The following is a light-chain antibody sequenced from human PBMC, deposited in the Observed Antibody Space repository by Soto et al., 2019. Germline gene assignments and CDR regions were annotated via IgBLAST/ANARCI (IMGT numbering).Light chain of an antibody. Sequence: DIVMTQSPDSLAVSLGERATINCKSSQSVLYSSNNKNYLAWYQHKSGQPPKLLIYWASTRESGVPDRFSGSGSGTDFTLTISSLQAEDVAVYYCLQYYSTGTFGQGTKVEIK. J-gene: IGKJ1*01. CDR3: LQYYSTGT. V-gene: IGKV4-1*01. CDR2: WAS. CDR1: QSVLYSSNNKNY.